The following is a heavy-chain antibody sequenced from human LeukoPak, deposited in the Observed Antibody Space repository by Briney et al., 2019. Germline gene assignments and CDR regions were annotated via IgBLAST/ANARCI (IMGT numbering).Heavy chain of an antibody. CDR2: IDPSDSYT. V-gene: IGHV5-10-1*01. Sequence: GESLKISCKGSGYSFTSYWISWVRQMPGKGLEWMGRIDPSDSYTNYSPSFQGHVTISADKSISTAYLQWSSLKASDTAMYYCARYEYYYDSSGYLGLYYWGQGTLVTVSS. D-gene: IGHD3-22*01. CDR3: ARYEYYYDSSGYLGLYY. CDR1: GYSFTSYW. J-gene: IGHJ4*02.